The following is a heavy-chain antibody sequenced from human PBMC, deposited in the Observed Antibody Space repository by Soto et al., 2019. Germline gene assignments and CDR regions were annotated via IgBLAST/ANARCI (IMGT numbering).Heavy chain of an antibody. V-gene: IGHV1-18*01. CDR1: GYPFGSYG. Sequence: QVQLVQSGAEVKKPGASIKVSCKASGYPFGSYGINWFRQAPGQGLEWMGWISVNNGYTNYAQNLQGRVTLTADTSPTTDYRELRSLTSDDTAVYYCASAHTVTATPTFASWGNGTLATVSS. CDR3: ASAHTVTATPTFAS. CDR2: ISVNNGYT. J-gene: IGHJ4*01. D-gene: IGHD6-25*01.